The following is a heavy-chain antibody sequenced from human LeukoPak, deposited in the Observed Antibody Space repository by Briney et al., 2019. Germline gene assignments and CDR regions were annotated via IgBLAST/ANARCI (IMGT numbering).Heavy chain of an antibody. D-gene: IGHD6-19*01. CDR3: ARIVYSSGGEGHAFDI. CDR2: INPSGGST. Sequence: GASVKVSCKASGYTFTSYYMHWVRQAPGQGLEWMGIINPSGGSTSYAQKFQGTVTMTRDTSTSTVYMELSSLRSEDTAVYYCARIVYSSGGEGHAFDILGQGTMVTVSS. V-gene: IGHV1-46*01. J-gene: IGHJ3*02. CDR1: GYTFTSYY.